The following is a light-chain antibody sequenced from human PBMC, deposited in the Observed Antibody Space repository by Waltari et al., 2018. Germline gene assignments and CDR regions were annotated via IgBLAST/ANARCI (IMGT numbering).Light chain of an antibody. V-gene: IGKV1-39*01. CDR1: QGIGNH. Sequence: DIQLTQSPSSLSASVGDTVTITCQASQGIGNHLNRYQQKPGKAPKLLIFRASSLYSGISSLYSGSGSVAGFTLTINSLQPEDFATYYCQQGYDYQYTVGQGTKVESK. CDR2: RAS. J-gene: IGKJ2*01. CDR3: QQGYDYQYT.